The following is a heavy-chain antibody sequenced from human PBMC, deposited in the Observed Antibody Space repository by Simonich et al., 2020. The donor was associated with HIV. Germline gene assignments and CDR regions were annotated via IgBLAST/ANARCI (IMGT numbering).Heavy chain of an antibody. D-gene: IGHD2-15*01. V-gene: IGHV4-34*01. CDR1: GGSFSGYY. CDR2: VNQSGRT. Sequence: QVQLQQWGAGLLKPSETLSLTCAVYGGSFSGYYWSWIRQPPGKGLEWIGEVNQSGRTNYNPSPKSRVAISVDTSKNQFSLKLSSVTAADTAVYYCARDLVMVATTVPYNWFDPWGQGTLVTVSS. J-gene: IGHJ5*02. CDR3: ARDLVMVATTVPYNWFDP.